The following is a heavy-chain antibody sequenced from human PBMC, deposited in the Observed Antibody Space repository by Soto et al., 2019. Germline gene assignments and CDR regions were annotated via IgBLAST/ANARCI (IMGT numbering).Heavy chain of an antibody. CDR2: LVGNGGDK. D-gene: IGHD2-21*01. J-gene: IGHJ3*01. Sequence: PGGSLRLCCAASGFSFSAYAMNWVRQAPRKGLQWVSGLVGNGGDKTYADSVRGRFTVSRDNSMNTLYLQMNNLRDEDTAVYYCAKDFFVNCGGWEAFDLSGPTTIVTV. CDR3: AKDFFVNCGGWEAFDL. V-gene: IGHV3-23*01. CDR1: GFSFSAYA.